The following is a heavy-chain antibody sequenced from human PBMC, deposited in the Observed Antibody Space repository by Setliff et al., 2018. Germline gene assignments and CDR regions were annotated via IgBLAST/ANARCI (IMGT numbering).Heavy chain of an antibody. Sequence: SETLSLTCTVSGGSVSNSGFFWGWLRQAPGKGLEWIGNIYDSGSSNYNASLKSRLIITRDTSKNQISLKLTPVTAADTAVYYCARAHTWSLPNDNSGYPGWFDPWGQGTLVTVSS. CDR3: ARAHTWSLPNDNSGYPGWFDP. J-gene: IGHJ5*02. CDR1: GGSVSNSGFF. V-gene: IGHV4-39*01. D-gene: IGHD3-22*01. CDR2: IYDSGSS.